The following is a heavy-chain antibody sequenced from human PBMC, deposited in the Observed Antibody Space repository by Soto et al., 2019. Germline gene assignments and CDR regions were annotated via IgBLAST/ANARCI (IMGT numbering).Heavy chain of an antibody. CDR1: GFTFSSYE. Sequence: PGGSLRLSCAASGFTFSSYEMNWVRQAPGKGLEWVSYISSSGSTIYYADSVKGRFTISRDNAKNSLYLQMNSLRAEDTAVYYCARDDSYGYYYYYGKDVWGQGTTVTVSS. V-gene: IGHV3-48*03. CDR3: ARDDSYGYYYYYGKDV. D-gene: IGHD5-18*01. J-gene: IGHJ6*02. CDR2: ISSSGSTI.